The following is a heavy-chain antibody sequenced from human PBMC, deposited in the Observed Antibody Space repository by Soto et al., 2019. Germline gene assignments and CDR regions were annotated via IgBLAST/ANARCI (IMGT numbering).Heavy chain of an antibody. Sequence: QIQLVQSGAEVKKPGASVKVSWKASGFTFSDYGFSWVRQAPGRGLEWMGWISAFNGETNYTQKSEGRVAMTTDAATTTAYMELRSLTVDDTAVYYCVRDQQWLLPVPLNFDYWGQGTVVTVSS. D-gene: IGHD6-19*01. V-gene: IGHV1-18*01. CDR2: ISAFNGET. CDR3: VRDQQWLLPVPLNFDY. CDR1: GFTFSDYG. J-gene: IGHJ4*02.